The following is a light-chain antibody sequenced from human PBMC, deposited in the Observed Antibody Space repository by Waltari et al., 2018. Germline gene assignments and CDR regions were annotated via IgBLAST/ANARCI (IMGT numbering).Light chain of an antibody. Sequence: QSALTQPASVSGSPGQSITISCTGTSSDVGGYKYVSWYQQHPGKGPKVIIYEVRNRPSGVSHRFSGSKSGNTASLTIAGLQAEDEADYYCSSFTTSYTRLFGGGTKLTVL. V-gene: IGLV2-14*01. CDR1: SSDVGGYKY. CDR2: EVR. CDR3: SSFTTSYTRL. J-gene: IGLJ3*02.